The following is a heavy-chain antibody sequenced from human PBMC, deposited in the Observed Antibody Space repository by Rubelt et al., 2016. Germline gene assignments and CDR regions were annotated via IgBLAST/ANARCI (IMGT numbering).Heavy chain of an antibody. CDR3: ARRNWGLGSYYGMDV. D-gene: IGHD3-16*01. Sequence: SSYAMHWVRQAPGKGLDWVAVVSYDGSNKFYADSVRGRFSISRDNAKNSLYLQMNSLRVEDTAVYYCARRNWGLGSYYGMDVWGQGTTVTVSS. CDR2: VSYDGSNK. J-gene: IGHJ6*02. CDR1: SSYA. V-gene: IGHV3-30*04.